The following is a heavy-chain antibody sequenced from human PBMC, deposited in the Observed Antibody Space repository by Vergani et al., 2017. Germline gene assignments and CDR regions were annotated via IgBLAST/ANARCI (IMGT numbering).Heavy chain of an antibody. CDR1: GGSFSGYY. Sequence: QVQLQQWGAGLLKPSETLSLTCAVYGGSFSGYYWSWIRQPPGKGLEWIGEINHSGSTNYNPSLKSRVTISVDIAKNQFSLKLNSMTAADPAVYYCARKLGYCSSTSCLFDYWGQGTLVTVSS. CDR2: INHSGST. J-gene: IGHJ4*02. CDR3: ARKLGYCSSTSCLFDY. V-gene: IGHV4-34*01. D-gene: IGHD2-2*01.